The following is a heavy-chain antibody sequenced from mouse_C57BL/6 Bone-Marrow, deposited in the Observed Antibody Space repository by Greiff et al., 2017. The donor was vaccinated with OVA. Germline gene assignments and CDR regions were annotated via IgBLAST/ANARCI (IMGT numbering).Heavy chain of an antibody. V-gene: IGHV1-26*01. CDR1: GYTFTDYY. J-gene: IGHJ2*01. CDR3: ANLDFDY. Sequence: VQLQQSGPELVKPGASVKISCKASGYTFTDYYMNWVKQSHGKSLEWIGDINPNNGGTSYNQKFKGKATLTVDKSSSTAYMELRSLTSEDSAVYYCANLDFDYWGQGTTLTVSS. D-gene: IGHD2-10*02. CDR2: INPNNGGT.